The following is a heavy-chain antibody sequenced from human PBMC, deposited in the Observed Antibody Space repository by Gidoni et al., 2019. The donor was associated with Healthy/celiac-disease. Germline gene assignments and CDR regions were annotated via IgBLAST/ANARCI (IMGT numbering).Heavy chain of an antibody. CDR3: ARDRGLLFEVASEYFDY. Sequence: EVQLVESGGGLVQPGGSLSLSCAASGFTFSSYWMSWVRQAPGKGLEWVANIKQDGSEKYYVDSVKGRFTISRDNAKNSLYLQMNSLRAEDTAVYYCARDRGLLFEVASEYFDYWGQGTLVTVSS. CDR2: IKQDGSEK. J-gene: IGHJ4*02. D-gene: IGHD2-21*02. V-gene: IGHV3-7*01. CDR1: GFTFSSYW.